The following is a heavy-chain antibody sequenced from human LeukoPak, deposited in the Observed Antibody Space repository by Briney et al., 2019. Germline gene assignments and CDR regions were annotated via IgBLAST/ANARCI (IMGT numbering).Heavy chain of an antibody. CDR1: GFIFSSYE. J-gene: IGHJ4*02. V-gene: IGHV3-48*03. Sequence: GGSLRLSCVASGFIFSSYEMNWVRQAPGKGLEWLSYISSSSSSIYYADSVKGRFTVSRDNAKNSVYLQMNSLRADDTAVYYCARDRCTAGSCFFDYWGQGSLVTVSS. D-gene: IGHD2-15*01. CDR3: ARDRCTAGSCFFDY. CDR2: ISSSSSSI.